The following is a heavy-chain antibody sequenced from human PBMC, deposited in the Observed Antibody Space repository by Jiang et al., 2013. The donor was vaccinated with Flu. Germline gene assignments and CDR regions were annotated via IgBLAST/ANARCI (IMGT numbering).Heavy chain of an antibody. Sequence: GLVKPSQTLSLTCAISGDSVSSNSAAWNWIRQSPSRGLEWLGRTYYRSKWYNDYAVSVKSRITINPDTSKNQFSLQLNSVTPDDTAVYYCARIYSYGPTRINYYGMDVWGQGTTVTVSS. J-gene: IGHJ6*02. CDR3: ARIYSYGPTRINYYGMDV. CDR2: TYYRSKWYN. D-gene: IGHD5-18*01. V-gene: IGHV6-1*01. CDR1: GDSVSSNSAA.